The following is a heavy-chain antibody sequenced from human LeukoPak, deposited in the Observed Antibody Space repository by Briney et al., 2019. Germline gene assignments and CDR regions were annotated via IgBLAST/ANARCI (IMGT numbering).Heavy chain of an antibody. D-gene: IGHD6-19*01. V-gene: IGHV4-4*07. CDR2: IETSGNT. CDR1: GGSISSYY. J-gene: IGHJ4*02. CDR3: ARVSTGWYHYFDS. Sequence: SETLSLTCTVSGGSISSYYWSWIRQPAGKGLEWIGRIETSGNTNYKPSLKSRVSISVDTTIYQFSLNLSSVTTADTAVYYCARVSTGWYHYFDSWGQGTLVTVSS.